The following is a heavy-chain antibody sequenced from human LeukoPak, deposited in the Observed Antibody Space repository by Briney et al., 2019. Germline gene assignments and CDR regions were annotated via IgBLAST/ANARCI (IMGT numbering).Heavy chain of an antibody. CDR1: GFTVSSNY. CDR3: ARDWKFFDY. J-gene: IGHJ4*02. CDR2: TSYDGSNK. Sequence: GGSLRLSCAASGFTVSSNYMSWVRQAPGKGLEWVAGTSYDGSNKYYADSVKGRFTISRDNSGNTLSLQMNSLRGEDTAVYYCARDWKFFDYWGQGTLVTVSS. D-gene: IGHD1-1*01. V-gene: IGHV3-30*03.